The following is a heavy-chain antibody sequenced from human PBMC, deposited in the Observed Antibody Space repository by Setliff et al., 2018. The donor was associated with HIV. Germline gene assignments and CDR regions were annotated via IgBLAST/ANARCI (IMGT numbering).Heavy chain of an antibody. CDR2: ISATLDYI. J-gene: IGHJ4*02. CDR1: GFNFGKYT. V-gene: IGHV3-21*06. CDR3: ALFYYGSSGHFDY. D-gene: IGHD3-22*01. Sequence: PGGSLRLSCAASGFNFGKYTMKWVRQAPGKGLEWVSSISATLDYIRYADSVKGRFTISRDNLKNSLYLQMTGLRAEDTAVYYCALFYYGSSGHFDYWGQGTLVTVSS.